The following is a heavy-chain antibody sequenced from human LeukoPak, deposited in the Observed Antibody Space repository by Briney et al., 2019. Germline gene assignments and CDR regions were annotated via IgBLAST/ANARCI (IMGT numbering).Heavy chain of an antibody. CDR2: IYYSGST. J-gene: IGHJ4*02. D-gene: IGHD6-6*01. CDR1: GGSISSGDYY. V-gene: IGHV4-30-4*01. Sequence: PSETLSLTCTVSGGSISSGDYYWSWIRQPPGKGLEWIGYIYYSGSTYYNPSLKSRVTISVDTSKNQFSLKLSSVTAADTAVYYCAISSSSAPFYFDYWGQGTLVTVFS. CDR3: AISSSSAPFYFDY.